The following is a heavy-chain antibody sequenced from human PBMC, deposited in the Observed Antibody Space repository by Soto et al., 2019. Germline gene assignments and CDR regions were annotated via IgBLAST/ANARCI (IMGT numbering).Heavy chain of an antibody. CDR1: GFTFSSYA. CDR2: ISGSGGST. D-gene: IGHD3-3*01. CDR3: ASPPFWSGSIADFDY. J-gene: IGHJ4*02. Sequence: GGSLRLSCAASGFTFSSYAMSWVRQAPGKGLEWVSAISGSGGSTYYADSVKGRFTISRDNSKNTLYLQMNSLRAEDTAVYYCASPPFWSGSIADFDYWGQGTLVTVSS. V-gene: IGHV3-23*01.